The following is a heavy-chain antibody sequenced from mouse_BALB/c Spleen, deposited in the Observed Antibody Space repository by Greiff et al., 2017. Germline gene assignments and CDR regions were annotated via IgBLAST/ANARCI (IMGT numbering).Heavy chain of an antibody. CDR2: ISYSGST. CDR1: GYSITSDYA. Sequence: DVQLQESGPGLVKPSQSLSLTCTVTGYSITSDYAWNWIRQFPGNKLEWMGYISYSGSTSYNPSLKSRISITRDTSKNQFFLQLNSVTTEDTATYYCARSVTTVPPYAMDYWGQGTSVTVSS. V-gene: IGHV3-2*02. J-gene: IGHJ4*01. D-gene: IGHD1-1*01. CDR3: ARSVTTVPPYAMDY.